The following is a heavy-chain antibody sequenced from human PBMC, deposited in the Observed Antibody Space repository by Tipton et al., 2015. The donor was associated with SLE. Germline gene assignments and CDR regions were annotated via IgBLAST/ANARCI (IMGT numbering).Heavy chain of an antibody. CDR2: IYTSGST. J-gene: IGHJ5*02. D-gene: IGHD2-15*01. Sequence: TLSLTCTVSGGSISSGSYYWSWIRQPAGKGLEWIGRIYTSGSTNYNPSLKSLVTISVDTSKNQFSLKLSSVTAADTAVYYCAREGNCSGGSCWNWFDPWGQGTLVTVSS. V-gene: IGHV4-61*02. CDR3: AREGNCSGGSCWNWFDP. CDR1: GGSISSGSYY.